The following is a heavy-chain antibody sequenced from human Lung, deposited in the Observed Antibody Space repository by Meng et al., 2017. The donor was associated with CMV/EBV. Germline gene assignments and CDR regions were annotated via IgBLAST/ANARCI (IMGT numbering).Heavy chain of an antibody. Sequence: GESLKISCAASGFTFSSTWMHWVRQAPGKGLVWVSRINSVGSSTIYADSVKGRFTISIDNAKNTLYLQMNSLRSEDTAVYYCAREPYDYDSSLDDWGQGTLVTVSS. CDR1: GFTFSSTW. CDR2: INSVGSST. J-gene: IGHJ4*02. V-gene: IGHV3-74*01. D-gene: IGHD3-22*01. CDR3: AREPYDYDSSLDD.